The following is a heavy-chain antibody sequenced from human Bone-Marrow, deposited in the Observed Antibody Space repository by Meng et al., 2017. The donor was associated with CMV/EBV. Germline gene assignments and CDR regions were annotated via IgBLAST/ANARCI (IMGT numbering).Heavy chain of an antibody. CDR1: GYTFTGYY. CDR3: ARGRGYSYGRYYYYGMDV. V-gene: IGHV1-2*02. D-gene: IGHD5-18*01. J-gene: IGHJ6*02. Sequence: ASVKGSCKASGYTFTGYYMHWVRQAPGQGLEWMGWINPNSGGTNYAQKFQGRVTMTRDTSISTAYMELSRLRSDDTAVYYCARGRGYSYGRYYYYGMDVWGQGTTVTVSS. CDR2: INPNSGGT.